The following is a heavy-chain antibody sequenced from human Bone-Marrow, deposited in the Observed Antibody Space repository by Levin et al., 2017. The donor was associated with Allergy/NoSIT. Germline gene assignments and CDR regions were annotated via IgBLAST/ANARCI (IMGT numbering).Heavy chain of an antibody. CDR3: AKDRTPEQWLLPDY. CDR1: GFTFSSYA. Sequence: GGSLRLSCAASGFTFSSYAMSWVRQAPGRGLEWVSSISNSGGDTYSADSLKGRFTISRDNSKNTLFLQMNSLRAEDTAVYYCAKDRTPEQWLLPDYWGQGTLVTVSS. CDR2: ISNSGGDT. J-gene: IGHJ4*02. D-gene: IGHD6-19*01. V-gene: IGHV3-23*01.